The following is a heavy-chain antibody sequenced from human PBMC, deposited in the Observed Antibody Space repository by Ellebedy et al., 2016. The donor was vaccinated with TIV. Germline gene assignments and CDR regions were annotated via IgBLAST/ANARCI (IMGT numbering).Heavy chain of an antibody. D-gene: IGHD4-11*01. J-gene: IGHJ6*02. Sequence: AASVKVSCKASGYTFTGYYMHWVRQAPGQGLEWMGWINPNSGGTNYAQKFQGWVTMTRDTSTSTVYMELSSLRSEDTAVHYCAGVATVNYYGMDVWGQGTTVTVSS. CDR2: INPNSGGT. V-gene: IGHV1-2*04. CDR3: AGVATVNYYGMDV. CDR1: GYTFTGYY.